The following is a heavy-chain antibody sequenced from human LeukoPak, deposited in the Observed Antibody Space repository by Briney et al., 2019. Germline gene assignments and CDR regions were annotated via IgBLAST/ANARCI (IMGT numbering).Heavy chain of an antibody. CDR1: GYTFTSYG. J-gene: IGHJ4*02. CDR2: ISAYNGNT. D-gene: IGHD6-13*01. V-gene: IGHV1-18*01. CDR3: ARVGIAAAGTIDVDY. Sequence: ASVKVSCKASGYTFTSYGISWVRQAPGQGLEWMGWISAYNGNTNYAQKLQGRVTMTTDPSTSTAYMELRSLRSDDTAVYYCARVGIAAAGTIDVDYWGQGTLVTVSS.